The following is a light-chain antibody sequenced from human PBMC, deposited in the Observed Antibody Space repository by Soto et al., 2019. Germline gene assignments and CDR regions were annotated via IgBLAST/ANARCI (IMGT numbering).Light chain of an antibody. CDR2: DVS. V-gene: IGLV2-14*01. CDR1: SSDVGGYNY. CDR3: SSYTSSSTRYYV. Sequence: QSVLTQPASVSGSPGQSITISCTGTSSDVGGYNYVSWYQQHPGKAPKLMIYDVSNRPSGVSNRFSGSKSGNTASLTISGLQAEVEADYYCSSYTSSSTRYYVFGTGTKLTVL. J-gene: IGLJ1*01.